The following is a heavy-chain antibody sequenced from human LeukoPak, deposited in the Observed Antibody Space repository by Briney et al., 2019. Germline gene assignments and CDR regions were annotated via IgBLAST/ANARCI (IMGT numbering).Heavy chain of an antibody. J-gene: IGHJ4*02. Sequence: PSETLSLTCAVYGGSFSGYYWSWIRQPPGKGLEWIGEINHSGSTNYNPSLKSRVTISVDTSKNQFSLKLSSVTAADTAVYYCARGPDIVVVPAATTITALDYWGQGTLVTVSS. CDR1: GGSFSGYY. D-gene: IGHD2-2*01. CDR3: ARGPDIVVVPAATTITALDY. V-gene: IGHV4-34*01. CDR2: INHSGST.